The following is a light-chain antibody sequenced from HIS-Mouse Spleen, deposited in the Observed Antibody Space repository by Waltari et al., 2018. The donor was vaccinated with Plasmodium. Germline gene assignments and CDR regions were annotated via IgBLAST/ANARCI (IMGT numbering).Light chain of an antibody. Sequence: DIVMTQSPATLSVSPGARATLSCRASQSVSSNLAWYHQKPGQAPRLLIYGASTRATGIPARFSGSGSGTEFTLTISSLQSEDFAVYYCQQYNNWSFTFGPGTKVDIK. CDR1: QSVSSN. V-gene: IGKV3-15*01. CDR2: GAS. CDR3: QQYNNWSFT. J-gene: IGKJ3*01.